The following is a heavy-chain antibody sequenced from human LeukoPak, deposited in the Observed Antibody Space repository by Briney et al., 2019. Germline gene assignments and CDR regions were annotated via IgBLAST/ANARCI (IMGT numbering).Heavy chain of an antibody. CDR2: VSWDGSGT. CDR1: GFTFNDYT. D-gene: IGHD3-9*01. J-gene: IGHJ4*02. CDR3: ARAPTGHLFDY. V-gene: IGHV3-43*01. Sequence: PGGSLRLSCAASGFTFNDYTMHWVRQRPGKGLEWVSLVSWDGSGTGYADSVRGRFTISRDNRKDSLYLQMNRLRTEDTAFYYCARAPTGHLFDYWGQGTLVTVSS.